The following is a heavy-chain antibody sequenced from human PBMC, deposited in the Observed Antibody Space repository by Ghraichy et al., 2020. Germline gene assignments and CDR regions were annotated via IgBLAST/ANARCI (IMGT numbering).Heavy chain of an antibody. CDR2: ISGSGIST. Sequence: GGSLRLSCAAPGFTFSSYAMSWVRQAPGKGLECVSSISGSGISTYYADSVKGRFTISRDNSKNTFYLQMNSLRSEDTAVYYCAKVHSSGWYQVKSGPFDYWGQGILATVSS. CDR3: AKVHSSGWYQVKSGPFDY. J-gene: IGHJ4*02. CDR1: GFTFSSYA. D-gene: IGHD6-19*01. V-gene: IGHV3-23*01.